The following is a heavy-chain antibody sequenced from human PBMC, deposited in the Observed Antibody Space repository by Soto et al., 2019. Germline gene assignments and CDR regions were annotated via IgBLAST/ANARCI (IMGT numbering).Heavy chain of an antibody. V-gene: IGHV1-3*01. CDR2: INAGNGNT. CDR3: ARDMYYDFWSGSFDY. CDR1: GYTFTSYA. D-gene: IGHD3-3*01. Sequence: GASVKVSCKASGYTFTSYAMHWVRQAPGQRLEWMGWINAGNGNTKYSQKFQGRVTITRDTSASTAYMELSSLRSEDTAVYYCARDMYYDFWSGSFDYWGQGTLVTVSS. J-gene: IGHJ4*02.